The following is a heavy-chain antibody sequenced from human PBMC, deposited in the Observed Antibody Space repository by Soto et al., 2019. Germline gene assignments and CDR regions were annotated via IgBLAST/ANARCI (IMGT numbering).Heavy chain of an antibody. CDR2: IYYSGST. CDR1: GGSISSGGYY. J-gene: IGHJ5*02. D-gene: IGHD3-22*01. V-gene: IGHV4-31*03. Sequence: SESLSLTCTVSGGSISSGGYYWSWIRQHPGKGMEWIGYIYYSGSTYYNPSLKSRVTITVDTSKNQYTLKLSSVTAADTAVYYCARGLYYYDSSGYYYQVPDWFDPWGQGTLVTVSS. CDR3: ARGLYYYDSSGYYYQVPDWFDP.